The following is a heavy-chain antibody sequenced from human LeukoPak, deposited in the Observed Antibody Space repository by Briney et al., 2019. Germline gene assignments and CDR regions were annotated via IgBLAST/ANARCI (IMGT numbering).Heavy chain of an antibody. CDR2: IYYSGST. CDR1: GGPISSYY. Sequence: SETLSLPCTVSGGPISSYYWSWIRQPPGKGLEGIGYIYYSGSTNYNPSLKSRVTISVETSKNQFSLKLSSVTAADPAVYYWARSGYSYGADAVDIWGQETMVTVSS. D-gene: IGHD5-18*01. V-gene: IGHV4-59*01. CDR3: ARSGYSYGADAVDI. J-gene: IGHJ3*02.